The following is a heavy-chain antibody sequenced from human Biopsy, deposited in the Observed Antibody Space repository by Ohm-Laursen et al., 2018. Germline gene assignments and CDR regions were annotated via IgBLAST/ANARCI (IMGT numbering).Heavy chain of an antibody. CDR1: GDSINSSY. V-gene: IGHV4-59*12. CDR2: TSNSGNT. D-gene: IGHD3-3*01. Sequence: GTLSLTCTVSGDSINSSYWSWIRQAPGKGLEWIGFTSNSGNTNYNPSLKSRVTISADTSKNQFSLTVRSVTAADTAMYYCARVRGGFLEWFDYWGQGTLVTVSS. J-gene: IGHJ5*01. CDR3: ARVRGGFLEWFDY.